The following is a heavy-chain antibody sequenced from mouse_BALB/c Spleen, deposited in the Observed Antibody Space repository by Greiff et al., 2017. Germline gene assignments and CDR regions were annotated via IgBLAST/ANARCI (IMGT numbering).Heavy chain of an antibody. V-gene: IGHV5-9-4*01. CDR2: ISSGGSYT. D-gene: IGHD4-1*01. CDR1: GFTFSSYA. J-gene: IGHJ4*01. Sequence: EVHLVESGGGLVKPGGSLKLSCAASGFTFSSYAMSWVRQSPEKRLEWVAEISSGGSYTYYPDTVTGRFTISRDNAKNTLYLEMSSLRSEDTAMYYCARTGILYAMDYWGQGTSVTVSS. CDR3: ARTGILYAMDY.